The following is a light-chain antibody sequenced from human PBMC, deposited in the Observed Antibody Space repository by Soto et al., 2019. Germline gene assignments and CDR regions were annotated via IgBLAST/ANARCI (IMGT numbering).Light chain of an antibody. J-gene: IGLJ1*01. CDR1: SSDVGGYNY. CDR3: CSYAGSPYV. Sequence: QSALTQPRSVSGSPGQSVTISCTGTSSDVGGYNYVSWYQQHPGKAPKLMIYDVSKRPSGVPDRLSGSKSGNTASLTISGLQAEDAADYYCCSYAGSPYVFGTGTKVTVL. V-gene: IGLV2-11*01. CDR2: DVS.